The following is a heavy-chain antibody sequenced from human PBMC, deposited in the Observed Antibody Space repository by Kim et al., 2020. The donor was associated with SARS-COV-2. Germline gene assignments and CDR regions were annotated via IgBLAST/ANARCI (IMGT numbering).Heavy chain of an antibody. D-gene: IGHD5-18*01. CDR2: ISAYNGNT. V-gene: IGHV1-18*01. CDR1: GYTFTSYG. CDR3: ARVWVNSYGYYYYYGMDV. J-gene: IGHJ6*02. Sequence: ASVKVSCKASGYTFTSYGISWVRQAPGQGLEWMGWISAYNGNTNYAQKLQGRVTMTTDTSTSTAYMELRSLRSDDTAVYYCARVWVNSYGYYYYYGMDVWGQGTTVTVSS.